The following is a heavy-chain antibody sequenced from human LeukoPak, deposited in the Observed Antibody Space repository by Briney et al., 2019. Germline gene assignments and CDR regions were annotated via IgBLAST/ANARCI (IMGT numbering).Heavy chain of an antibody. V-gene: IGHV3-23*01. CDR1: GFTFSSYA. D-gene: IGHD2-2*01. CDR2: ISGSGGST. Sequence: PGGSLRLSCAASGFTFSSYAMSWVRQAPGKGLEWVSAISGSGGSTYYADSVKGRFTISRDNSKNTLYLQMNSLRAEDTAVYYCAKVAAPYCSSTSCSWPLDYWGQGTLVTVSS. J-gene: IGHJ4*02. CDR3: AKVAAPYCSSTSCSWPLDY.